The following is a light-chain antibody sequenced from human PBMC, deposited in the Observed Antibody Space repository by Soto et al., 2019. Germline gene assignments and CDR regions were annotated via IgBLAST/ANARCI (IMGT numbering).Light chain of an antibody. CDR2: DAS. CDR1: QSVSSH. Sequence: EIVLTQSPATLSLSPGERAALSCRASQSVSSHLAWYQQKPGQAPRLLIYDASNRATGIPARFSGSGSGTDFTLIISRLEPEDPAVYYCQQRSNWPLTLGGGTKVEIK. V-gene: IGKV3-11*01. CDR3: QQRSNWPLT. J-gene: IGKJ4*01.